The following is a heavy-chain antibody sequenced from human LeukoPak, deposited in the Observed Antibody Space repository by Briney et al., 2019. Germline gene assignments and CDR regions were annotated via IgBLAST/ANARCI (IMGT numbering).Heavy chain of an antibody. D-gene: IGHD3-3*01. CDR2: ISSSSSTI. CDR1: GFTVSTNY. V-gene: IGHV3-48*01. Sequence: PGGSLRLSCAASGFTVSTNYMNWVRQAPGKGLEWVSYISSSSSTIYYADSVKGRFTISRDNAKNSLYLQMNSLRAEDTAVYYCANADDYDFWSGYYGFDYWGQGTLVTVSS. J-gene: IGHJ4*02. CDR3: ANADDYDFWSGYYGFDY.